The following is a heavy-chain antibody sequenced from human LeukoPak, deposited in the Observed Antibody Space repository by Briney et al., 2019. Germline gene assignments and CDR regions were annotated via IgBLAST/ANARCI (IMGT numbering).Heavy chain of an antibody. CDR2: INPNSGGT. CDR3: AQRGDYYDSSGAPYYFDY. Sequence: GASVKVSCKASGYTFTGYYMHWVRQAPGQGLEWMGWINPNSGGTNYAQKFQGRVTMTRDTSISTAYMELSRLRSDDTAVYYCAQRGDYYDSSGAPYYFDYWGQGTLVTVSS. J-gene: IGHJ4*02. CDR1: GYTFTGYY. D-gene: IGHD3-22*01. V-gene: IGHV1-2*02.